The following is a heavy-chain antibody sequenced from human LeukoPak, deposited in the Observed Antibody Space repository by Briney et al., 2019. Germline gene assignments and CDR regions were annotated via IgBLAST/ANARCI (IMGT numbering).Heavy chain of an antibody. Sequence: PSETLSLTCTVSGGSISSGGYYWSWIRQPPGKGLEWIGYIYHSGSTYYNPSLKSRVTISVDRSKNQFSLKLSSVTAADTAVYYCARAHPELAGAFDIWGQGTMVTVSS. CDR2: IYHSGST. V-gene: IGHV4-30-2*01. CDR1: GGSISSGGYY. D-gene: IGHD1-1*01. CDR3: ARAHPELAGAFDI. J-gene: IGHJ3*02.